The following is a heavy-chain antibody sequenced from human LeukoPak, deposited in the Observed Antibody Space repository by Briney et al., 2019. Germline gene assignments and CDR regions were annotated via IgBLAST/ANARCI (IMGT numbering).Heavy chain of an antibody. CDR1: GYTFTSYG. CDR3: ARGPATTVTTHAFDI. CDR2: ISAYNGNT. Sequence: ASVKVSCKASGYTFTSYGISWVRQAPGQGLEWMGWISAYNGNTNYAQKLQGRVTMTTDTSTSTAYMELRSLRSDDTAVYYCARGPATTVTTHAFDIWGQGTMVIVSS. D-gene: IGHD4-17*01. V-gene: IGHV1-18*01. J-gene: IGHJ3*02.